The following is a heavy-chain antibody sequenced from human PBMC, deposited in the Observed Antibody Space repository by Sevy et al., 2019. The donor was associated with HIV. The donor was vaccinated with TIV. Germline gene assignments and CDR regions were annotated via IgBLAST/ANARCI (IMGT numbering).Heavy chain of an antibody. J-gene: IGHJ4*02. CDR3: AGLADEQWLGFDY. Sequence: SETLSLTCAVYGGSFSGYYWSWIRQPPGKGLEWIGEINHSGSTNYNPSLKSRVTISVDTSKNQFSLKLSSVTAADTAVYYWAGLADEQWLGFDYWGQGTLVTVSS. D-gene: IGHD6-19*01. CDR1: GGSFSGYY. CDR2: INHSGST. V-gene: IGHV4-34*01.